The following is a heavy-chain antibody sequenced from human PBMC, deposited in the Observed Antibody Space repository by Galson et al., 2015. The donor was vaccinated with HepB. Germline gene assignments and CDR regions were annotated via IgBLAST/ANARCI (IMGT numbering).Heavy chain of an antibody. J-gene: IGHJ5*02. CDR2: FGPEDGET. D-gene: IGHD4-23*01. V-gene: IGHV1-24*01. Sequence: SVKVSCKVSGYTLTELSMHWVRQAPGKGLEWMGGFGPEDGETIYAQKFQGRVTMTEDASTDTAYMELSSLRSEDTAVYYCAKDRDPAGALRWWFDPWGQGTLVTVSS. CDR3: AKDRDPAGALRWWFDP. CDR1: GYTLTELS.